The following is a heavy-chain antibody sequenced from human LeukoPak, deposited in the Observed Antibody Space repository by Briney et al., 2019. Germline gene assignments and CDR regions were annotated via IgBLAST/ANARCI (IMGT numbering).Heavy chain of an antibody. V-gene: IGHV4-34*01. CDR1: GGSFSGYY. D-gene: IGHD3-3*01. Sequence: SETLSLTCAVYGGSFSGYYWSWIRQPPGKGVEWIGEINHSGRTNYNPSLKSRVTISVDTSKNQFSLKLSSVTAADTAVYYCARLRFLEWLLPEYYFDYWGQGTLVTVSS. J-gene: IGHJ4*02. CDR3: ARLRFLEWLLPEYYFDY. CDR2: INHSGRT.